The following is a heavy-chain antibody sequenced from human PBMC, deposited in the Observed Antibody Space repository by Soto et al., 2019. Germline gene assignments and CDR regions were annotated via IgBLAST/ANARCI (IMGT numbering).Heavy chain of an antibody. D-gene: IGHD3-9*01. J-gene: IGHJ4*02. V-gene: IGHV1-8*01. CDR2: MNPNSGNT. Sequence: QVQLVQSGAEVKKPGASVKVSCKASGYTFTSYDINWVRQATGQGLEWMGWMNPNSGNTGYAQKFQGRVTMTRNTSISTAYMELSSLRYEETAVYYGARGYYGILTGCSGDYFDYWGQGTLVTVSS. CDR1: GYTFTSYD. CDR3: ARGYYGILTGCSGDYFDY.